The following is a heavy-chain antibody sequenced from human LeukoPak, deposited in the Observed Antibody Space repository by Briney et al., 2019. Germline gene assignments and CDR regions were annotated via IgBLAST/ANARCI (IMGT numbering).Heavy chain of an antibody. J-gene: IGHJ3*02. CDR2: IYHSGST. V-gene: IGHV4-30-2*01. CDR1: GGSISSGGYY. CDR3: ARDTRIVGATGNDAFDI. Sequence: PSQTLPLTCTVSGGSISSGGYYWSWIRQPPGKGLEWIGYIYHSGSTYYNPSLKSRVTISVDRSKNQSSLKLSSVTAADTAVYYCARDTRIVGATGNDAFDIWGQGTMVTVSS. D-gene: IGHD1-26*01.